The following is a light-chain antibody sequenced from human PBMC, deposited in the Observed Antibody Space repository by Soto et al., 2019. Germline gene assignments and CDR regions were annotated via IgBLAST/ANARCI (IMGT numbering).Light chain of an antibody. CDR2: GAS. Sequence: EIVMTQSPATLPVCPGERATLSCRASQSVSSNLAWYHQKPGQAPRLLIYGASTRATGIPARFSGSGSGTDFTLTVSSLQSEDFAVYYCQQYDNWPHTFGGGTKVDIK. V-gene: IGKV3-15*01. CDR1: QSVSSN. CDR3: QQYDNWPHT. J-gene: IGKJ4*01.